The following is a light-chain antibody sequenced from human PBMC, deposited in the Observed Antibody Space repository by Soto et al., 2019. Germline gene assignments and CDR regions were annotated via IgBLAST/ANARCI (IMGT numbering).Light chain of an antibody. CDR1: ESVSTW. CDR2: DAS. Sequence: DIQMTQSPSTLSASVGDRVHITCRASESVSTWLAWYQQKPGKAPKLLIYDASSLESGVPSRFRGTGSGTQFTLTISSLQPDDFATYYCQHYKTYPLTFGQGTRVEIK. J-gene: IGKJ1*01. CDR3: QHYKTYPLT. V-gene: IGKV1-5*01.